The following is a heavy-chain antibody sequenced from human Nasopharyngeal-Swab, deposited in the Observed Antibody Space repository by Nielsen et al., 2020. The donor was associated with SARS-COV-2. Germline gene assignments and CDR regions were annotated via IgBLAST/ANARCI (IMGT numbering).Heavy chain of an antibody. D-gene: IGHD3-3*01. CDR2: IYYSGST. Sequence: VRQMPGKGLEWIGYIYYSGSTNYNPSLKSRVTISVDTSKNQFSLKLSSVTAADTAVYYCARHTTIFGVVIRPFDYWGQGTLVTVSS. J-gene: IGHJ4*02. V-gene: IGHV4-59*08. CDR3: ARHTTIFGVVIRPFDY.